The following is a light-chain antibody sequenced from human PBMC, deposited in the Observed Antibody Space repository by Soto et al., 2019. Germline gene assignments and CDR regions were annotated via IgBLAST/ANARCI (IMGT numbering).Light chain of an antibody. CDR3: SSYTSSSTVV. Sequence: QSALTQPASVSGSPGQSITISCTGTSSDVGGYNYVAWYQQQPGKAPKLMIYEVSNRPSGVSNRFSGSKSGNTASLTISGLQAEDEADYYCSSYTSSSTVVFGGGTKVTV. CDR1: SSDVGGYNY. J-gene: IGLJ2*01. CDR2: EVS. V-gene: IGLV2-14*01.